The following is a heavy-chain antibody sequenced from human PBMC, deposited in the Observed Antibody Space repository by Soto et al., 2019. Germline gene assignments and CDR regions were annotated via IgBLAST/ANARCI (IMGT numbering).Heavy chain of an antibody. CDR1: GFTFTSSA. Sequence: SVKVSCKASGFTFTSSAVQWVRQARGQRLEWIGWIVVGSGNTNYAQKFQERVTITRDMSTSTAYMELSSLRSEDTAVYYCAASRNYDILTVPSDYWGQGTLVTVSS. CDR3: AASRNYDILTVPSDY. J-gene: IGHJ4*02. D-gene: IGHD3-9*01. CDR2: IVVGSGNT. V-gene: IGHV1-58*01.